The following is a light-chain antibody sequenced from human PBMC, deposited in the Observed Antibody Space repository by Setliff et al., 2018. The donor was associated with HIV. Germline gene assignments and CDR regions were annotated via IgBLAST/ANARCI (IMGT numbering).Light chain of an antibody. Sequence: QSALTQPASVSGSPGQSITISCTGTSSDVGRYNYVSWYQQHPGKTPKLIIYGVSKWPSGVSNRFSASKSGNTASLTISGLQAEDEADYYCCSYTSISTYVFGTGTKSPS. V-gene: IGLV2-14*03. CDR2: GVS. CDR3: CSYTSISTYV. J-gene: IGLJ1*01. CDR1: SSDVGRYNY.